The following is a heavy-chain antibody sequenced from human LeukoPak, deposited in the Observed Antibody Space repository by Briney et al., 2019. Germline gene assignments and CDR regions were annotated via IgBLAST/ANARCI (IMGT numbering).Heavy chain of an antibody. CDR2: INPNSGGT. D-gene: IGHD1-14*01. J-gene: IGHJ5*02. V-gene: IGHV1-2*02. CDR1: GHTFGDHY. CDR3: ARVLLRTGIPEGFDP. Sequence: ASVKVSCKASGHTFGDHYMHWVRQAPGQGLEWVGWINPNSGGTKYAQRFQGRVTMTRDTSISTAYMKLRRLRSDDTAVYYCARVLLRTGIPEGFDPWGQGTLVTVSS.